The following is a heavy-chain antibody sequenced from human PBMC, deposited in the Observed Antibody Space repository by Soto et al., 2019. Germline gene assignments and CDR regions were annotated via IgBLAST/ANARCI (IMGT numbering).Heavy chain of an antibody. D-gene: IGHD6-19*01. CDR2: ISSSSSTI. V-gene: IGHV3-48*01. Sequence: PGGALRLSCAASGFTVSSNYMNWVRQAPGKGLEWVSYISSSSSTIYYADSVKGRFTISRDNAKNTLYLQMNSLRVEDTAVYYCARETGYSSGWRQDYWGQGTLVTVSS. CDR3: ARETGYSSGWRQDY. J-gene: IGHJ4*02. CDR1: GFTVSSNY.